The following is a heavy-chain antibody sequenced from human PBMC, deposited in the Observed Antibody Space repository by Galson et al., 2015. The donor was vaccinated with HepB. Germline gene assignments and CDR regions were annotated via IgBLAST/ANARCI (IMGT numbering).Heavy chain of an antibody. CDR2: INHSGST. Sequence: SETLSLTCAVYGGSFSGYYWSWIRQPPGKGLEWIGEINHSGSTNYNPSLKSRVTISVDTSKNQFSLKLSSVTAADTAVYYCARPDSSGYIGHAFDIWGQGTMVTVSS. CDR3: ARPDSSGYIGHAFDI. D-gene: IGHD3-22*01. J-gene: IGHJ3*02. CDR1: GGSFSGYY. V-gene: IGHV4-34*01.